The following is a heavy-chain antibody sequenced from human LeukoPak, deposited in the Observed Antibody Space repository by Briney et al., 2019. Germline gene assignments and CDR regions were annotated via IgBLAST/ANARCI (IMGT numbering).Heavy chain of an antibody. J-gene: IGHJ5*02. V-gene: IGHV3-48*04. CDR1: GFSFSTSS. CDR2: ISDNGRTK. CDR3: AKGLRAQWLVPCWFDP. Sequence: GGSLRLSCGGSGFSFSTSSMNWVRQAPGKGLEWVAYISDNGRTKYYADSVKGRFTISRDNAKNSLYLQMNSLRAEDTALYYCAKGLRAQWLVPCWFDPWGQGTLVTVSS. D-gene: IGHD6-19*01.